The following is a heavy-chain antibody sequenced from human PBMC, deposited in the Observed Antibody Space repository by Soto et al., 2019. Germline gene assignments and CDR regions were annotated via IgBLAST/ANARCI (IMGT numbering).Heavy chain of an antibody. J-gene: IGHJ5*02. Sequence: QVQLVESGGGVVQPGRSLRLSCAASGFTFSSYGMHWVRQAPGKGLEWVAVISDDGSNKYYADSVKGRFTISRDNSKNTLYLQMNSLRAEDTAVYYCANYCRSTSCFSGGLEHWGQGTVVTVSS. CDR1: GFTFSSYG. D-gene: IGHD2-2*01. CDR2: ISDDGSNK. V-gene: IGHV3-30*18. CDR3: ANYCRSTSCFSGGLEH.